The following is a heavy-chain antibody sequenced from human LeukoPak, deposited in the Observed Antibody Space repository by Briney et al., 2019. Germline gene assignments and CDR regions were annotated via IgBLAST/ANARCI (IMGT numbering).Heavy chain of an antibody. CDR1: GFTFSSYW. Sequence: PRGSLRLSCAASGFTFSSYWMSWVRQAPGKGLEWVANIKQDGSEKYYVDSVKGRFTISRDNAKNSLYLQMNSLRAEDTAVYYRASIPPHYYDSSGYYDYWGQGTLVTVSS. D-gene: IGHD3-22*01. CDR2: IKQDGSEK. J-gene: IGHJ4*02. V-gene: IGHV3-7*03. CDR3: ASIPPHYYDSSGYYDY.